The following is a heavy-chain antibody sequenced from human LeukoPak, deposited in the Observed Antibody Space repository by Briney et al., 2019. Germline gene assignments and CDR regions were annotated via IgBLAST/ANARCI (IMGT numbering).Heavy chain of an antibody. CDR1: GFTLTTMA. D-gene: IGHD1-26*01. Sequence: GGSLRLSCAASGFTLTTMASTGSGRAPGKGLGGAQAINDNGGRTYYADSVKGRFTISRDNSKNTLYLQTNNLRVDDTAVYYCAKRSGSNNGPLDNWGQGTLVTVSS. V-gene: IGHV3-23*01. CDR2: INDNGGRT. J-gene: IGHJ4*02. CDR3: AKRSGSNNGPLDN.